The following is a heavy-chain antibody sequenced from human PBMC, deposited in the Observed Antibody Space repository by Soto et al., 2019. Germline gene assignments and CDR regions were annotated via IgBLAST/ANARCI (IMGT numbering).Heavy chain of an antibody. D-gene: IGHD6-19*01. CDR3: AREDSSGQWSRIDY. Sequence: QTLSLSCAISGDSVSSNSAAFNLIRQSPSRGLEWLGRTYYRSKWYNDYAVSVKSRITINPDTSKNQFSLQLNSVTPEDTAVYYCAREDSSGQWSRIDYWGQGTLVTSPQ. V-gene: IGHV6-1*01. CDR1: GDSVSSNSAA. J-gene: IGHJ4*02. CDR2: TYYRSKWYN.